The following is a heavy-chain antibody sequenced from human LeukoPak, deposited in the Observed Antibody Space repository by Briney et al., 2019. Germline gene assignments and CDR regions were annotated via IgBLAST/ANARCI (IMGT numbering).Heavy chain of an antibody. CDR3: ARDLCTSCYASLYYFDY. J-gene: IGHJ4*02. V-gene: IGHV3-23*01. CDR2: ISGSGDNT. CDR1: GFTFSSYA. Sequence: GGSLRLSCAASGFTFSSYAMSWVRQAPGKGLEWVSVISGSGDNTYYADSVKGRLTISRDNSKNTLYLQMNSLRAEDTAVYYCARDLCTSCYASLYYFDYWGQGTLVTVSS. D-gene: IGHD2-2*01.